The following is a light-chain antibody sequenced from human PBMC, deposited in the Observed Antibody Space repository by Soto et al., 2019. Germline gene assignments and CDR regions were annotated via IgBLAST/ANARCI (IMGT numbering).Light chain of an antibody. J-gene: IGKJ3*01. CDR1: QTMKSEY. Sequence: EIVLTQSPGTLSLSPGERAALSCRASQTMKSEYLAWYQQKPGQAPRLLIHGASSRTTGIPDRFSGSGSGTVFTLTTSRLEPDDVALYYCQVYGSFFGPGTKVDVK. CDR3: QVYGSF. V-gene: IGKV3-20*01. CDR2: GAS.